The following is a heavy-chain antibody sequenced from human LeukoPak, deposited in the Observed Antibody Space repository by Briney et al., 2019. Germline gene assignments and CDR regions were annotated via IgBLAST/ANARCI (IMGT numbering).Heavy chain of an antibody. CDR1: GGTFSSYA. CDR3: ARDVTTVTTRWFDP. Sequence: ASVKVSCKASGGTFSSYAISWVRQAPGQGLEWMGIINPSGGSTSYAQKFQGRVTMTRDTSTSTVYMELSSLRSEDTAVYYCARDVTTVTTRWFDPWGQGTLVTVSS. V-gene: IGHV1-46*01. CDR2: INPSGGST. J-gene: IGHJ5*02. D-gene: IGHD4-11*01.